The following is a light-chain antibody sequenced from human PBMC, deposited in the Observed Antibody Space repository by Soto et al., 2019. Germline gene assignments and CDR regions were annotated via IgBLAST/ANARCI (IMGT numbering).Light chain of an antibody. Sequence: EVVMTQSPATLSVSPGETVTLSCRASQSVSTKSAWYQQRPGQAPRLLIYGASTRATGIPARFSGSGSGTEFTVSISSLQSEDFALYYCQQYKDWFSITFGQGTRLEMK. J-gene: IGKJ5*01. CDR3: QQYKDWFSIT. CDR2: GAS. V-gene: IGKV3-15*01. CDR1: QSVSTK.